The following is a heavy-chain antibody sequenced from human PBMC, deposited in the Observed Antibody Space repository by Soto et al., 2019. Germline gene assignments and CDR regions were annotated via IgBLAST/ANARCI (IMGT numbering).Heavy chain of an antibody. V-gene: IGHV4-39*01. CDR2: IYYSGST. CDR1: GGSISSSSYY. J-gene: IGHJ6*02. CDR3: ARFGAQYQLLNIAYYYYYGMDV. D-gene: IGHD2-2*01. Sequence: SETLSLTCTVSGGSISSSSYYWGWIRQPPGKGLEWIGSIYYSGSTYYNPSLKSRVTISVDTSKNQFSLKLSSVTAADTAVYYCARFGAQYQLLNIAYYYYYGMDVWGQGTTVTVSS.